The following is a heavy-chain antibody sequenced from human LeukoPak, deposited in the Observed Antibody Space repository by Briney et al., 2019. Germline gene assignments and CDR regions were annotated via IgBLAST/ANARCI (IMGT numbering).Heavy chain of an antibody. D-gene: IGHD6-13*01. V-gene: IGHV3-23*01. CDR1: GFTFRSYA. CDR2: ISGRGGST. J-gene: IGHJ4*02. CDR3: AKDSLPGYSSSWNYFDY. Sequence: PGGSLRLSCAASGFTFRSYAMSWVRQAPGKGLEWVSAISGRGGSTYYADSVKGRFTISRDNSKNTLYLQMNSLRAEDTAVYYCAKDSLPGYSSSWNYFDYWGQGTLVTVSS.